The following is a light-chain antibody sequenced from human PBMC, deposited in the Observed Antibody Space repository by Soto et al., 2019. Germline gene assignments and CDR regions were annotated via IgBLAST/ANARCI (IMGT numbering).Light chain of an antibody. CDR3: QQYNRYSPWS. V-gene: IGKV1-5*03. Sequence: DVQMTQSPSTLSASVGERVIITCRASQSVSTLLAWYQQKPGKAPKLLISKASSLESGVSSRFSGSGSGTKFSLTTSSLQPDDSATYYCQQYNRYSPWSFGQGTKVEIK. CDR1: QSVSTL. J-gene: IGKJ1*01. CDR2: KAS.